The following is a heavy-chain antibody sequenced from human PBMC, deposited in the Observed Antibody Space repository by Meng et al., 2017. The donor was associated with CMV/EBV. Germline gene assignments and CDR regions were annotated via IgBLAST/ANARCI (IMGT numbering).Heavy chain of an antibody. J-gene: IGHJ5*02. D-gene: IGHD3-3*01. CDR3: ARDQYDFWSDPNWFDP. CDR1: GFTFSSYS. CDR2: ISSSSSTI. Sequence: GGSLRLSCAASGFTFSSYSMNWVRQAPGKGLEWVSYISSSSSTIYYADSVKGRFTISRDNAKNSLYLQMNSLRAEDTAVYYCARDQYDFWSDPNWFDPWGQGTLVTVS. V-gene: IGHV3-48*04.